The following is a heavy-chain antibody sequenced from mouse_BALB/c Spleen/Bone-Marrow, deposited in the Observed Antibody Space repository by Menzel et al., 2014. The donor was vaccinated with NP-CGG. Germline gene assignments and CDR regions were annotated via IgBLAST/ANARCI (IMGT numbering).Heavy chain of an antibody. CDR1: GYTFTSYW. CDR2: IYPGDGDT. V-gene: IGHV1-87*01. CDR3: ASPYGNYDAMDY. Sequence: SGAELARPGASVKLSCKASGYTFTSYWMQWVKQRPGQGLQWIRAIYPGDGDTRYTQKFGGKATLTADKSSNTAYMQLSSLTSEDSAVYFCASPYGNYDAMDYWGQGTSVTVSS. D-gene: IGHD2-1*01. J-gene: IGHJ4*01.